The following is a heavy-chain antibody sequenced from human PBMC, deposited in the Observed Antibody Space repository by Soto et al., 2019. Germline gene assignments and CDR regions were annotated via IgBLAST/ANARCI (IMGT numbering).Heavy chain of an antibody. V-gene: IGHV1-46*01. Sequence: QVQLVQSGAEVKKPGASVKVSCKASGYVFTSSFMHWVRQAPGQGLEWMAMINPSIGSTTYAHKFQGRIAVTTDTSAATVYMDLSSLRSADTAIYYCAREVYSVIMSGDTEDYSGLDVWGQGTTVIVSS. CDR1: GYVFTSSF. CDR2: INPSIGST. D-gene: IGHD1-26*01. CDR3: AREVYSVIMSGDTEDYSGLDV. J-gene: IGHJ6*02.